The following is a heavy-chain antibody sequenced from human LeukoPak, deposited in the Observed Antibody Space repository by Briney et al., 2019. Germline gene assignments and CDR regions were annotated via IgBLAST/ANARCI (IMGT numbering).Heavy chain of an antibody. CDR1: GGSISSGGYS. CDR2: IYHSGST. CDR3: ARAGTTAWFDP. D-gene: IGHD1-1*01. Sequence: SETLSLTCAVSGGSISSGGYSWSWIRQPPGKGLEWIGYIYHSGSTYYNPSLKSRVTISVDGSKNQFSLKLSSVTAADTAVYYCARAGTTAWFDPWGQGTLVTVSS. J-gene: IGHJ5*02. V-gene: IGHV4-30-2*01.